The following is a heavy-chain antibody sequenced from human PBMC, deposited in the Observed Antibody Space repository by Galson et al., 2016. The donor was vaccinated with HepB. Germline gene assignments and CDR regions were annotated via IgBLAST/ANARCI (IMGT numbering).Heavy chain of an antibody. CDR2: ISGSGGSK. Sequence: SLRLSCAASRFTFSSYAMSWVRQAPGKGLEWVPVISGSGGSKYYADSVKGRFTISRDNSKNTLYPQMNSLRAEDTAVYYCAKEGTIFGVVPYGMDVWGQGTKVIVSS. CDR1: RFTFSSYA. CDR3: AKEGTIFGVVPYGMDV. D-gene: IGHD3-3*01. V-gene: IGHV3-23*01. J-gene: IGHJ6*02.